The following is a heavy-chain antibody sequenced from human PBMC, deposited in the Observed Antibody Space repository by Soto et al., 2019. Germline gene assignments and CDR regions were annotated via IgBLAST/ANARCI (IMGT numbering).Heavy chain of an antibody. CDR1: GGTFSSYA. Sequence: GASVKVSCKASGGTFSSYAISWVRQAPGQGLEWMGGIIPIFGTANYAQKFQGRVTITADESTSTAYMELSSLRSEDTAVYYCARVGGPMAPRPIDYWGQGTLVTVSS. J-gene: IGHJ4*02. V-gene: IGHV1-69*13. D-gene: IGHD3-10*01. CDR3: ARVGGPMAPRPIDY. CDR2: IIPIFGTA.